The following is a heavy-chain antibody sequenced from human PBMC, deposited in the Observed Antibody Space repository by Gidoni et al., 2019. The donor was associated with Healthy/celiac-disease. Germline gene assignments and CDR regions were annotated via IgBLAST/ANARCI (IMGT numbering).Heavy chain of an antibody. CDR3: ASDGPRGGYCSGGSCYANAFDI. D-gene: IGHD2-15*01. V-gene: IGHV1-3*01. CDR2: INAGNGNT. J-gene: IGHJ3*02. Sequence: GWINAGNGNTKYSQKFQGRVTITRDTSASTAYMELSSLRSEDTAVYYCASDGPRGGYCSGGSCYANAFDIWGQGTMVTVSS.